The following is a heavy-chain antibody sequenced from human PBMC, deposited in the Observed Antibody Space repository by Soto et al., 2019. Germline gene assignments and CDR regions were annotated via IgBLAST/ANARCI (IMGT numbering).Heavy chain of an antibody. Sequence: QVQHVQSGAEVKKPGASVKVSCKASGYIFTSYAMHWVRQAPGQRLEWMGWINAGKGNTKYSQKFQGRVTITRDTSASTAYMELSSLRSEDTDVYYCARSAPPIDYWGQGSLVTVSS. CDR1: GYIFTSYA. CDR3: ARSAPPIDY. V-gene: IGHV1-3*01. J-gene: IGHJ4*02. CDR2: INAGKGNT.